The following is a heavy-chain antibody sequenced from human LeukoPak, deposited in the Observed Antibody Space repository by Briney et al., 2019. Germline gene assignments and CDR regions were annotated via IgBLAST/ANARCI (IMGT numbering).Heavy chain of an antibody. V-gene: IGHV3-74*01. CDR2: INTDGSRI. Sequence: GGSLRLSCAASGFTFSNYWMHWVRQAPGKGLVWVSRINTDGSRITYADSVKGRFTISRDNAMNTVYLQMNSLRAEDTAVYYCARVLSGSWDWFDPWGQGTLVTVSS. CDR1: GFTFSNYW. CDR3: ARVLSGSWDWFDP. J-gene: IGHJ5*02. D-gene: IGHD3-22*01.